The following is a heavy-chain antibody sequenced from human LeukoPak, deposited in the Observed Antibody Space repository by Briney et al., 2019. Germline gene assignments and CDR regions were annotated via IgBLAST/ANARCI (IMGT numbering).Heavy chain of an antibody. J-gene: IGHJ3*02. CDR2: INSDGSRT. V-gene: IGHV3-74*01. Sequence: GGSLRLSCAASGFTFSTYWMNWVRQAPGKGLVSVSRINSDGSRTTYADSVKGRFTISRDNAKNTLYLQMNSLRAEDTAVYFCKKKTEYDIYLAAHHAFDIWGQGTMVTVSS. CDR3: KKKTEYDIYLAAHHAFDI. D-gene: IGHD3-9*01. CDR1: GFTFSTYW.